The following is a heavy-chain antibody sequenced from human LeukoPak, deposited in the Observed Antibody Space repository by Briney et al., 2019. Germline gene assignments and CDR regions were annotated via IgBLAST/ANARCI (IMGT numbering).Heavy chain of an antibody. CDR2: MYHSGDT. D-gene: IGHD5/OR15-5a*01. J-gene: IGHJ4*02. CDR1: DYSISSGYY. Sequence: SETLSLTCSVSDYSISSGYYWGWIRQPPGKGLEWIGSMYHSGDTYYNPSLRSRVTTSVDTSKNQFSLKLSSVTAADTAVYFCAGQYTVYDPFDQWGQGTLVTVSS. CDR3: AGQYTVYDPFDQ. V-gene: IGHV4-38-2*02.